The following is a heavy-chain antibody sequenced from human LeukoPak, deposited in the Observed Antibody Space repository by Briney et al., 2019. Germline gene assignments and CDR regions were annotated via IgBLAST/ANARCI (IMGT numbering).Heavy chain of an antibody. CDR3: ARHGGHSGFDPYGY. D-gene: IGHD5-12*01. Sequence: SETLSLTCAVSGYSISSGYYWAWIRQPPGKGLEWIGSIYHSGSTYYKPSLKSRVTISVDTSKNQFSLKVNSVTAADTAVYYCARHGGHSGFDPYGYWGQGTLVTVSS. CDR2: IYHSGST. CDR1: GYSISSGYY. J-gene: IGHJ4*02. V-gene: IGHV4-38-2*01.